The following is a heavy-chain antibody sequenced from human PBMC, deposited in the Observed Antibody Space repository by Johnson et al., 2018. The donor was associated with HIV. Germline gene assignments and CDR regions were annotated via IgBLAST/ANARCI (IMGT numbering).Heavy chain of an antibody. V-gene: IGHV3-30-3*01. CDR3: ARVEGGSSSNAFDI. D-gene: IGHD6-13*01. CDR2: ISYDGGIK. CDR1: GFSFSSYA. J-gene: IGHJ3*02. Sequence: QVHLVESGGGLVQPGGSLRLSCVASGFSFSSYAMHWVRQAPGKGLEWVALISYDGGIKYDADSVKGRFTISRDNSKNTLYLQMNSLRAEDTAVYYCARVEGGSSSNAFDIWGPGTMVTVSS.